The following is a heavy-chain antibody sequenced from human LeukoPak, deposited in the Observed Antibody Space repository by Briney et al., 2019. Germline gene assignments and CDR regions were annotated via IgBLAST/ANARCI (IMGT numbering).Heavy chain of an antibody. CDR2: ISWNSGSI. CDR1: GFTFVDYA. V-gene: IGHV3-9*01. D-gene: IGHD3-22*01. Sequence: GGSLRLSCAASGFTFVDYAMHWVRQAPGKGLEGVSGISWNSGSIGYADSVKGRFTISRDNAKNSLYLQMNSLRAEDTALYYCAKDYYSSGYRPYFDYWGQGTLVTVSS. J-gene: IGHJ4*02. CDR3: AKDYYSSGYRPYFDY.